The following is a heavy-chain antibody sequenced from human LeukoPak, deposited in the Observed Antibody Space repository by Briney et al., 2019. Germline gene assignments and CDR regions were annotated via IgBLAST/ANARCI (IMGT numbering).Heavy chain of an antibody. D-gene: IGHD6-19*01. V-gene: IGHV3-21*01. J-gene: IGHJ4*02. Sequence: PGGSLRLSCAASGFTFNDYAMHWVRQAPGKGLEWVSSISSSSSYIYYADSVKGRFTISRDNAENSLYLQMNSLRAEDTAVYYCARSQIAVAVDYWGQGTLVTVSS. CDR1: GFTFNDYA. CDR2: ISSSSSYI. CDR3: ARSQIAVAVDY.